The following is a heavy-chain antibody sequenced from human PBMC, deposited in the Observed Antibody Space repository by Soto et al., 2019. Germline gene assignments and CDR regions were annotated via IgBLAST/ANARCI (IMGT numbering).Heavy chain of an antibody. CDR1: GFTFSGSA. D-gene: IGHD6-13*01. CDR3: TRGIAAAGTNYYGMDV. J-gene: IGHJ6*02. V-gene: IGHV3-73*01. Sequence: GGSLRLSCAASGFTFSGSAMHWVRQASGKGLEWVGRIRSKANSYATAYAASVKGRFTISRDDSKNTAYLQMNSLKTEDTAVYYCTRGIAAAGTNYYGMDVWGQGTTVNVSS. CDR2: IRSKANSYAT.